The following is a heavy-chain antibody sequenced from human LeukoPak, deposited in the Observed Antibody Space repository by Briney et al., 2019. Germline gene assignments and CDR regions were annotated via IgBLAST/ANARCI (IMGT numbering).Heavy chain of an antibody. Sequence: GGSLRLSCAASGFTFRNYWMHWVRQAPGKGLVWVSRIESDGSSTTYAHSVKGRFTISRDNAKNTLYLQMNSLRAEDTAKYYCARGGIAVTGTLRYDYWGQGTLVTVSS. CDR2: IESDGSST. V-gene: IGHV3-74*01. CDR3: ARGGIAVTGTLRYDY. CDR1: GFTFRNYW. D-gene: IGHD6-19*01. J-gene: IGHJ4*02.